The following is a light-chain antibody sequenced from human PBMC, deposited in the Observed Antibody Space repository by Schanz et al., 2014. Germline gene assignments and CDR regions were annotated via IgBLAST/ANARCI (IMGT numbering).Light chain of an antibody. CDR1: QSVSSN. CDR2: GAS. J-gene: IGKJ5*01. Sequence: EIVMTQSPATLSVSPGERATLSCRASQSVSSNLAWYQQKPGQAPRLLIYGASTRATGIPARFSGSGSGTEFTLTISSLQSEDFAMYYCQQYGNSPGTFGQGTRLEIE. CDR3: QQYGNSPGT. V-gene: IGKV3-15*01.